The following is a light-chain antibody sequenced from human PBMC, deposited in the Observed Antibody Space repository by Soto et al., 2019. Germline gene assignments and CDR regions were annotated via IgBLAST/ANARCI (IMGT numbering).Light chain of an antibody. CDR1: QSVAGN. CDR3: QQYNKWPLP. J-gene: IGKJ4*01. Sequence: EIVMTQSPATLSVSPGEGATLSCWASQSVAGNLAWYQQKPGQAPRLLIYGAFTRATGIPATLSGSGSGTEFTLTISSLQSEDFAVYYCQQYNKWPLPFGGGTKVEIK. V-gene: IGKV3-15*01. CDR2: GAF.